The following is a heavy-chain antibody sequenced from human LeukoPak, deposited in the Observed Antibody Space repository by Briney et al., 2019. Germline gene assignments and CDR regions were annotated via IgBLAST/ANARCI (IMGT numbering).Heavy chain of an antibody. V-gene: IGHV1-3*01. CDR3: ARGGSYLYYYYYMDV. Sequence: ASVKVSCKASGYTFTSYGISWVRQAPGQGLEWMGWINAGNGNTKYSQKFQGRVTITRDTSASTAYMELSSLRSEDTAVYYCARGGSYLYYYYYMDVWGKGTTVTVSS. CDR2: INAGNGNT. D-gene: IGHD1-26*01. J-gene: IGHJ6*03. CDR1: GYTFTSYG.